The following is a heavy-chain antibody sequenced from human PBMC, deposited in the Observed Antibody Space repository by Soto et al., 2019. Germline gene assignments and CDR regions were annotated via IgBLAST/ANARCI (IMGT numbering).Heavy chain of an antibody. J-gene: IGHJ5*02. Sequence: ATVKLSCKASGYTGTSYCISCVRQAGGQGLEWMGWISAYNGNTNYAQKLQGRVTMTTDTSTSTAYMELRSLRSDDTAVYYCARYIAVAGTVWFDPWGQGTLVTVSS. CDR2: ISAYNGNT. D-gene: IGHD6-19*01. CDR1: GYTGTSYC. V-gene: IGHV1-18*04. CDR3: ARYIAVAGTVWFDP.